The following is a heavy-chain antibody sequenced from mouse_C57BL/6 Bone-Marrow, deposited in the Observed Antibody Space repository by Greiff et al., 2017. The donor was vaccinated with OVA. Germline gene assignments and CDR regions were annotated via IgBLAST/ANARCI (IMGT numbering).Heavy chain of an antibody. CDR1: GYSITSGYY. CDR2: ISYDGSN. D-gene: IGHD1-1*01. Sequence: EVKLQESGPGLVKPSQSLSLTCSVTGYSITSGYYWNWIRQFPGNKLEWMGYISYDGSNNYNPSLKNRISITRDTTKNQFFLKLNSVTTEDTATDYCAREDYGSRAFAYWGQGTLVTVSA. V-gene: IGHV3-6*01. J-gene: IGHJ3*01. CDR3: AREDYGSRAFAY.